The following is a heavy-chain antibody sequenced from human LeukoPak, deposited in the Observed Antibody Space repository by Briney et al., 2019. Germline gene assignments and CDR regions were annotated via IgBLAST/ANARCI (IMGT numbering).Heavy chain of an antibody. J-gene: IGHJ4*02. CDR2: IYVSGII. CDR3: ARASKFGDLYY. Sequence: YYWSWIRQPAGKGLEWIGRIYVSGIINYNPSLTSRVTMSADTPENQLYLRLTSVTAADTAVYYCARASKFGDLYYWGQGTQVTVPS. V-gene: IGHV4-4*07. CDR1: YY. D-gene: IGHD3-10*01.